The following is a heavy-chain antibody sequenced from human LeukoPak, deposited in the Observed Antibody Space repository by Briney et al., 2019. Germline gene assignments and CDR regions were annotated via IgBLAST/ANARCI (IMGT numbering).Heavy chain of an antibody. V-gene: IGHV3-23*01. CDR1: GFTFSSFA. D-gene: IGHD3-3*01. CDR3: AKGLGYDFWSGPDWFDP. CDR2: ISGSGGST. J-gene: IGHJ5*02. Sequence: GGSLRPSCAASGFTFSSFAMSWVRQAPGKGLGWVSLISGSGGSTYYADSVKGRFTISRDNSKNTLYLQMSSLRAEDTAVYYCAKGLGYDFWSGPDWFDPWGQGTLVTVSS.